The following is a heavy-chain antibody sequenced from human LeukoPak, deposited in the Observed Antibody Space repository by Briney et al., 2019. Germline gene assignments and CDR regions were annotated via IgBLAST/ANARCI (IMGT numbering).Heavy chain of an antibody. CDR1: GGSISSSSYY. V-gene: IGHV4-39*01. Sequence: PSETLSLTCTVSGGSISSSSYYWGWIRQPPGKGLEWIGSIYYSGSTYYNPSLKSRVTISVDTSQNQFSLKLSSVTAADTAVYYCAIIKDGIKTFDYWGQGTLVTVSS. CDR3: AIIKDGIKTFDY. J-gene: IGHJ4*02. CDR2: IYYSGST. D-gene: IGHD5-24*01.